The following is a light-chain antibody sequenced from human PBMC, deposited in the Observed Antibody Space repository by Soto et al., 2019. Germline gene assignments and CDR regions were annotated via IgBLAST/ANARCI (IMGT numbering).Light chain of an antibody. J-gene: IGKJ2*01. CDR3: KQYGSSPPYT. Sequence: EVVLTQSPGTLSLSPGERATLSCRASQSVSNKYLAWYQQKPGQAPRLLIFGSSDRATGIPDRFSGSGSGTDFTLTISRLEPEDFSVYSCKQYGSSPPYTFGQGTKLDIK. V-gene: IGKV3-20*01. CDR1: QSVSNKY. CDR2: GSS.